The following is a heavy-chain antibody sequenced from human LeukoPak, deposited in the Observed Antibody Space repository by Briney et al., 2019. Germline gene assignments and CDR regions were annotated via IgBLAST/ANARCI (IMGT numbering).Heavy chain of an antibody. J-gene: IGHJ4*02. CDR1: GGSISSNSHY. Sequence: SETLSLTCTVSGGSISSNSHYWGWIRQPPGKGLEWIGNIYYSGSTYYNPSLKSRVTISVDTSKNQFSLKLSSVTAADTAVYYCASQPLGSGYYYGDYWGQGILVTVSS. CDR3: ASQPLGSGYYYGDY. D-gene: IGHD3-22*01. CDR2: IYYSGST. V-gene: IGHV4-39*01.